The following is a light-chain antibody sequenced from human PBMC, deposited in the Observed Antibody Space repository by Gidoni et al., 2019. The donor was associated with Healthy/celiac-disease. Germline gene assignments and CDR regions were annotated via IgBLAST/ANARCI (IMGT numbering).Light chain of an antibody. V-gene: IGKV4-1*01. CDR3: QQYYSTSQT. Sequence: DIVMTPSPDPLAVSLGERATINCKSSQSVLYSSNNKNYLAWYQQKPGQPPKLLIYWASTRESGVPDRFSGSGSGTDFTLTISSLQAEDVAVYYCQQYYSTSQTFGQXTKVEIK. CDR1: QSVLYSSNNKNY. CDR2: WAS. J-gene: IGKJ1*01.